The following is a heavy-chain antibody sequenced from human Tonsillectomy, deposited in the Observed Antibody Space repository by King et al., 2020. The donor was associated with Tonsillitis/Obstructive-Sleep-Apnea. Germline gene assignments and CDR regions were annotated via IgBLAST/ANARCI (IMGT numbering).Heavy chain of an antibody. Sequence: VQLVESGGGLVQPGGSLRLSCAASGFTVSSNYMSWVRQAPGKGLEWVSVIYSGGSTYYADSVKGRFTISRDNSKNTLYLQMSSLRAEDTAVYYCARHCSSTSCYYYYRDVWGKGTTVTVSS. CDR1: GFTVSSNY. D-gene: IGHD2-2*01. V-gene: IGHV3-66*04. CDR2: IYSGGST. CDR3: ARHCSSTSCYYYYRDV. J-gene: IGHJ6*03.